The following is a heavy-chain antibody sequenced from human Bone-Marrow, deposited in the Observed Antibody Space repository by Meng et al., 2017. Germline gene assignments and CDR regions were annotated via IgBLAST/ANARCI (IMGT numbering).Heavy chain of an antibody. CDR1: GLSFTDAW. Sequence: GESLKISCVASGLSFTDAWMSWVRQAPGKGLEWVGRIKRNSDGGTIDYAALVKGRFTISRDDSQNTSYLQMDSMITEDTAVYFCATGAAAADHWGQGTLVTVSS. CDR3: ATGAAAADH. V-gene: IGHV3-15*01. CDR2: IKRNSDGGTI. D-gene: IGHD6-13*01. J-gene: IGHJ4*02.